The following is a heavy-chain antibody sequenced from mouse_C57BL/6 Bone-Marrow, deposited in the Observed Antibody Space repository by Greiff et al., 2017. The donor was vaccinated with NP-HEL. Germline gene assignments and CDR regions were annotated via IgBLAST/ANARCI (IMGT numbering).Heavy chain of an antibody. Sequence: QVQLKQPGAELVKPGASVKMSCKASGYTFTSYWITWVKQRPGQGLEWIGDIYPGSGSTNYNEKFKSKATLTVDTSSSTAYMQLSSLTSEDSAVYYCARRTYYSNYPFAYWGQGTLVTVSA. D-gene: IGHD2-5*01. V-gene: IGHV1-55*01. CDR1: GYTFTSYW. J-gene: IGHJ3*01. CDR3: ARRTYYSNYPFAY. CDR2: IYPGSGST.